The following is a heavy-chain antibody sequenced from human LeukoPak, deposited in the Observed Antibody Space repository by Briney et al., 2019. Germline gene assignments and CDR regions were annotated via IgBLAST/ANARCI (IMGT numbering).Heavy chain of an antibody. J-gene: IGHJ3*02. V-gene: IGHV1-2*02. D-gene: IGHD1-26*01. CDR2: INPNSGGT. Sequence: ASVKVSCKASGYTFTGYYMHWVRQAPGQGLEWMGWINPNSGGTNYAQKFQGRVTMTRDTSISTAYMELSRLRSDDTAVYYCARDRGKIVGAIDALDIWGQGTMVTVSS. CDR3: ARDRGKIVGAIDALDI. CDR1: GYTFTGYY.